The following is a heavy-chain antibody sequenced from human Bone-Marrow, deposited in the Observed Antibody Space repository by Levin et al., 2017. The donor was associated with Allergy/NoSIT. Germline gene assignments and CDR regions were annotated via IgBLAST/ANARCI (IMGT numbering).Heavy chain of an antibody. D-gene: IGHD7-27*01. Sequence: PGESLKISCSASGFTFSSYAMHWVRQAPGKGLEYVSAISSNGGSTYYADSVKGRFTISRDNSKNTLYLQMSSLRAEDTAVYYCVKSPLTGDTPFDYWGQGTLVTVSS. CDR3: VKSPLTGDTPFDY. V-gene: IGHV3-64D*06. CDR1: GFTFSSYA. J-gene: IGHJ4*02. CDR2: ISSNGGST.